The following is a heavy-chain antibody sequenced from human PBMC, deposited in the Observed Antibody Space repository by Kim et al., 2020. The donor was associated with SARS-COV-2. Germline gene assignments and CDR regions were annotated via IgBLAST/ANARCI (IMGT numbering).Heavy chain of an antibody. V-gene: IGHV4-31*03. D-gene: IGHD3-22*01. Sequence: SETLSLTCTVSGGSISSGGYYWSWIRQHPGKGLEWIGYIYYSGSTYYNPSLKSRVTISVDTSKNQFSLKLSSVTAADTAVYYCALGEYYYDSSGYISRPPLDYWGQGTLVTVSS. CDR3: ALGEYYYDSSGYISRPPLDY. CDR2: IYYSGST. J-gene: IGHJ4*02. CDR1: GGSISSGGYY.